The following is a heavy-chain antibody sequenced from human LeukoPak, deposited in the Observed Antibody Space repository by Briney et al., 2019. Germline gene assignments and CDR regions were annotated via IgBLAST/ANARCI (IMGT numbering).Heavy chain of an antibody. CDR3: ARLIYYDILTGYYNVEDAYYFDY. CDR2: IYTSGST. J-gene: IGHJ4*02. CDR1: GGSISSYY. D-gene: IGHD3-9*01. Sequence: KPSETLSITCTVAGGSISSYYWSWIRQPPGKGLEWIGYIYTSGSTNYNPSLKSRVTISVDTSKNQFSLKLSSVTAADTAVYYCARLIYYDILTGYYNVEDAYYFDYWGQATLVTVSS. V-gene: IGHV4-4*09.